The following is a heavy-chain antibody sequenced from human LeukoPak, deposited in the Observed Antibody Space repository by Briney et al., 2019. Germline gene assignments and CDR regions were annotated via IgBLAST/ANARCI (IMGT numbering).Heavy chain of an antibody. CDR2: IYYSGST. CDR1: GGSISSYY. Sequence: SETLSLTCTVSGGSISSYYWSWIRQPPGKGLEWIGYIYYSGSTNYNPSLKSRVTISVDTSKNQFSLKVSSVTAADTAVYYCARVIGSRNGMDVSGQGTTVTVSS. CDR3: ARVIGSRNGMDV. D-gene: IGHD1-26*01. J-gene: IGHJ6*02. V-gene: IGHV4-59*01.